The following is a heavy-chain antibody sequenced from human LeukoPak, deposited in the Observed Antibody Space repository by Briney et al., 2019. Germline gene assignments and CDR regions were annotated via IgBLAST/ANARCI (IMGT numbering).Heavy chain of an antibody. CDR2: FSGSTGST. CDR1: GFTFSSYG. D-gene: IGHD1-14*01. CDR3: ARGGMRGKISYNYYMDV. J-gene: IGHJ6*03. Sequence: GGSLRLSCAASGFTFSSYGMNWVRQAPGKGLEWVSGFSGSTGSTHYADSVKGRFTISRDNSRDTLSLQMNSLRGEDTAVYYCARGGMRGKISYNYYMDVWGKGTTVTVSS. V-gene: IGHV3-23*01.